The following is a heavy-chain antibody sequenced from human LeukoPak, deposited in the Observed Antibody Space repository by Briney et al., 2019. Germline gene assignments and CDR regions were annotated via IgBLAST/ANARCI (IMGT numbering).Heavy chain of an antibody. CDR1: GDSFSSNSAA. Sequence: SQTLSLTCALSGDSFSSNSAAWDWLRQSPSRSLEWLGRPYYGSKWYNDYAVSVKNRITINPDTSKNQFSLQLNSVTPEDTAVYYCARAHGSEDGYNSLNYWGQGTLVTVSS. V-gene: IGHV6-1*01. D-gene: IGHD5-24*01. J-gene: IGHJ4*02. CDR2: PYYGSKWYN. CDR3: ARAHGSEDGYNSLNY.